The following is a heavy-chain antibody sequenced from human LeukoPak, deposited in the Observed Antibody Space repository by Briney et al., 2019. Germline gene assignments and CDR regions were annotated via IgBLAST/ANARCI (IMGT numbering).Heavy chain of an antibody. V-gene: IGHV3-73*01. CDR2: IRSKANSYAT. Sequence: GGSLKLSCAASGFTFSGSAMHWVRQASGKGLEWVGRIRSKANSYATAYAASVKGRFTISRDDSKNTAYLQMNGLKTEDTAVYYCRSSSSWSNIDYWGQGTLVTVSS. D-gene: IGHD6-13*01. J-gene: IGHJ4*02. CDR3: RSSSSWSNIDY. CDR1: GFTFSGSA.